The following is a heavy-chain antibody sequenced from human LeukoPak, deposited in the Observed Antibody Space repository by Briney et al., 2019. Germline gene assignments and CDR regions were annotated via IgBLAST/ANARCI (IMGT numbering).Heavy chain of an antibody. CDR3: ARDKGSTSLDYFDY. CDR1: GFTFSSYE. D-gene: IGHD2-2*01. CDR2: ISSSGSTI. V-gene: IGHV3-48*03. J-gene: IGHJ4*02. Sequence: PGGSLRLSCAASGFTFSSYEMNWVRQAPGKGLEWVSYISSSGSTIYYADSVKGRFTISRDNAKNSLYLQMNSLRAEDTAVYYCARDKGSTSLDYFDYWGQGTLVTVSS.